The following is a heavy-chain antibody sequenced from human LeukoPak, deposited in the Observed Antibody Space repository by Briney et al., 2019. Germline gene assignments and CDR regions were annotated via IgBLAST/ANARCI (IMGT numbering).Heavy chain of an antibody. CDR3: ARESKLFFGETR. CDR1: GGSISNNW. D-gene: IGHD3-10*01. CDR2: IYHNGST. V-gene: IGHV4-4*02. J-gene: IGHJ4*02. Sequence: PSGTLSLTCAVSGGSISNNWWSWVRQPPGKGLEWIGEIYHNGSTNYNPSLKSRVTISVDTSKNQFSLKLSSVTAADTAVYYCARESKLFFGETRWGQGTLVTVSS.